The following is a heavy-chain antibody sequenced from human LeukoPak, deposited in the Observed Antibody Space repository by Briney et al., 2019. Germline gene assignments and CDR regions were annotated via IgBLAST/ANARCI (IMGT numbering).Heavy chain of an antibody. CDR2: IIPIFGTG. V-gene: IGHV1-69*01. CDR3: ATSFGEFLYFDY. D-gene: IGHD3-10*01. Sequence: SEKVSCKASGGTFTSYAISWVGQAPGQGREWRGGIIPIFGTGNYAQKFQGRGTITADESTSTAYMELSSLRSEDTAVYYCATSFGEFLYFDYWGQGTLVTVS. J-gene: IGHJ4*02. CDR1: GGTFTSYA.